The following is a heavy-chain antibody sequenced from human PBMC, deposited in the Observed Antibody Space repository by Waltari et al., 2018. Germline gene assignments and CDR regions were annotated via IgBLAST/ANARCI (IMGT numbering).Heavy chain of an antibody. CDR1: GHSFTRYW. D-gene: IGHD5-12*01. Sequence: EVQLVQSGAEVKKPGESRKISCKGSGHSFTRYWIGRVRQRPGKGLEGVGIIYPGDSDTRYSPSFQGQVTISADKSISTAYLQWSSLKASDTAMYYCARLSRDGYKWGYYFDYWGQGTLVTVSS. CDR3: ARLSRDGYKWGYYFDY. CDR2: IYPGDSDT. J-gene: IGHJ4*02. V-gene: IGHV5-51*01.